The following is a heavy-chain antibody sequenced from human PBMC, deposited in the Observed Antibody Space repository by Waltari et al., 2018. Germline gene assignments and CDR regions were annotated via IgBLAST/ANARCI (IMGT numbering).Heavy chain of an antibody. D-gene: IGHD5-12*01. Sequence: QVQLVQSGAEMKKSGASVKLSCLASGYTLTSNYIHWVRQAPGQGLEWMGMVTPRGVSTTYAQSLRGRITLTSDSSTGTFFLELTNLRSEDTAVYYCARERGYGILRPPFDFWGQGTLVTVSS. J-gene: IGHJ4*02. CDR2: VTPRGVST. CDR1: GYTLTSNY. V-gene: IGHV1-46*04. CDR3: ARERGYGILRPPFDF.